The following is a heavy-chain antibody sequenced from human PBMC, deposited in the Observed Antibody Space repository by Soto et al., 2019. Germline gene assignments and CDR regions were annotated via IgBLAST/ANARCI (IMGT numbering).Heavy chain of an antibody. D-gene: IGHD3-22*01. CDR2: ISSSSSYI. J-gene: IGHJ3*02. CDR1: GFTFSSYS. CDR3: AREKIVGPSNDAFDI. V-gene: IGHV3-21*01. Sequence: GGSLRLSCAASGFTFSSYSMSWVRQAPGKGLEWVSSISSSSSYIYYADSVKGRFTISRDNAKNSLYLQMNSLRAEDTAVYYCAREKIVGPSNDAFDIWGQGTMVTVSS.